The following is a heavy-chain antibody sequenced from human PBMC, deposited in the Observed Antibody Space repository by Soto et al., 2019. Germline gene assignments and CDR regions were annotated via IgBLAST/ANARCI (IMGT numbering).Heavy chain of an antibody. CDR2: ISYDGSNK. Sequence: QVQLVESGGGVVQPGRSLRLSCAASGFTFSSYGMHWVRQAPGKGLEWVAVISYDGSNKYYADSVKGRFTISRDNSKNTLYLQMNSLRAEDTAVYYCAKDLTYCGGDCPGGAFDIWGQGTMVTVSS. CDR3: AKDLTYCGGDCPGGAFDI. D-gene: IGHD2-21*02. J-gene: IGHJ3*02. V-gene: IGHV3-30*18. CDR1: GFTFSSYG.